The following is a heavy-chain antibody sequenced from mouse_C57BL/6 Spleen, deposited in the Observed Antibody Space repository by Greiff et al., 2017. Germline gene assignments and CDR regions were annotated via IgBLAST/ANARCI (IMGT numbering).Heavy chain of an antibody. CDR2: IHPNSGST. V-gene: IGHV1-64*01. Sequence: QVQLQQPGAELVKPGASVKLSCKASGYTFTSYWMHWVKQRPGQGLEWIGMIHPNSGSTNYNEKFKSKATLTVDKSSSTAYMQLSSLTSEYSAVYYCARFYGSSQYYFDYWGQGTTLTVSS. D-gene: IGHD1-1*01. J-gene: IGHJ2*01. CDR3: ARFYGSSQYYFDY. CDR1: GYTFTSYW.